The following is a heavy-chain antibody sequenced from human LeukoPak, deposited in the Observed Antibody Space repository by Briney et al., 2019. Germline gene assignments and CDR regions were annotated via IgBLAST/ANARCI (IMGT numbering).Heavy chain of an antibody. V-gene: IGHV1-2*02. Sequence: ASVKVSCKASGYTFTGYYMHWVRQAPGQGLEWMGWINPNSGGTNYAQKFQGRVTMTRDTSISTAYMELSRLRSDDTAVYYCARKDSSGYYYEDRFDPWGQGTLVTVSS. CDR3: ARKDSSGYYYEDRFDP. D-gene: IGHD3-22*01. CDR2: INPNSGGT. J-gene: IGHJ5*02. CDR1: GYTFTGYY.